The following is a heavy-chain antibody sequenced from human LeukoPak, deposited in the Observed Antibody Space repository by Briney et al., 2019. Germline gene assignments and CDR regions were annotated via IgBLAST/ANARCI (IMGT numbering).Heavy chain of an antibody. Sequence: ASVKVSCKASGYTFTGYYMHWVRQAPGQGLEWMGWINPNSGGTNYAQKFQGRVTMTRDSSISTAYMELSRLRSDDTAVYYCARDADTAEAFDIWGQGTMVTVSS. CDR2: INPNSGGT. V-gene: IGHV1-2*02. J-gene: IGHJ3*02. CDR3: ARDADTAEAFDI. CDR1: GYTFTGYY. D-gene: IGHD5-18*01.